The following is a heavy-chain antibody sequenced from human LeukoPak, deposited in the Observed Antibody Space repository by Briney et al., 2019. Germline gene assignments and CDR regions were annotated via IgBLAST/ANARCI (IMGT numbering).Heavy chain of an antibody. CDR2: INHSGST. Sequence: SETLSLTCAVYGGSFSGYYWSWIRQPPGKGLEWIGEINHSGSTKNNPSLRSRVTISVDTSKNQFSLKLSSVTAADTAVYYCARENSGYDSHYYYYYMDVWGKGTTVTISS. J-gene: IGHJ6*03. V-gene: IGHV4-34*01. CDR3: ARENSGYDSHYYYYYMDV. CDR1: GGSFSGYY. D-gene: IGHD5-12*01.